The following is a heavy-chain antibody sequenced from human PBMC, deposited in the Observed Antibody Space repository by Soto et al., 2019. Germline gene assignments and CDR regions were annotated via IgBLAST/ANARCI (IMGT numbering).Heavy chain of an antibody. D-gene: IGHD3-10*01. CDR3: ARARGIWFGELSPPLDY. CDR2: IYYSGST. V-gene: IGHV4-30-4*01. CDR1: GGSISSGDYY. J-gene: IGHJ4*02. Sequence: SETLSLTCTVSGGSISSGDYYWSWIRQPPGKGLEWIGYIYYSGSTYYNPSLKSRVTISVDTSKNQFSLKLSSVTAADTAVYYCARARGIWFGELSPPLDYWGQGTLVTVSS.